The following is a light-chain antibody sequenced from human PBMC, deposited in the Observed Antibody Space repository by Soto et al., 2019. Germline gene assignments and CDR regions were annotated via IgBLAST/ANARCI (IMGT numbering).Light chain of an antibody. V-gene: IGLV2-23*01. J-gene: IGLJ3*02. Sequence: QPVLTQPASVSGSPGQSITISCTGTSSDIGSYNVVSWYQQHPGKAPELLIYEASERPSGVSSRFSGSKSGTSASLTISGLQAEDEADYYCCSYAGSSTWLFGGGTKLTVL. CDR1: SSDIGSYNV. CDR2: EAS. CDR3: CSYAGSSTWL.